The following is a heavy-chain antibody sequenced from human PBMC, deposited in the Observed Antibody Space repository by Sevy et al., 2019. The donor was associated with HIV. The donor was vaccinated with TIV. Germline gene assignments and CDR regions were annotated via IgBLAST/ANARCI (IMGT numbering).Heavy chain of an antibody. CDR1: GGSISSYY. J-gene: IGHJ4*02. Sequence: SETLSLTCTVSGGSISSYYWSWIRQPPGKGLEWIGYIYYSGSTNYNPSLKSRVTISVDTSKNQFSLKLSSVTAADTAVYYCARASSGYFHFDYWGQGTLVTVSS. D-gene: IGHD3-22*01. CDR3: ARASSGYFHFDY. V-gene: IGHV4-59*01. CDR2: IYYSGST.